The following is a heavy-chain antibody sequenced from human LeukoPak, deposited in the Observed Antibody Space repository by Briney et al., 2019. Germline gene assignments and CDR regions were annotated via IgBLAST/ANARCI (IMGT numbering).Heavy chain of an antibody. V-gene: IGHV3-23*01. CDR2: ISRRDDYT. CDR1: GFAFSSYA. D-gene: IGHD3-10*01. J-gene: IGHJ4*02. CDR3: ANDYRSGSFHDF. Sequence: GGSLGLSCAASGFAFSSYAMSWVRQPPGKGLEWVSVISRRDDYTYYADSVRGRFTISRDNSKNTLYLQMNTLRAEDTAVYYCANDYRSGSFHDFWGQGTLVTVSS.